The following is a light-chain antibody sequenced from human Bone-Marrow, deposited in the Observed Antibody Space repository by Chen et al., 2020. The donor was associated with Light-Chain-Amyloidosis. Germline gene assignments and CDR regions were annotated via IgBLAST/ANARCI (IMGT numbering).Light chain of an antibody. Sequence: NFMLTQPHSVSESPGKTVIISSTRSNGSIATNYVQCYQQRPGSSPTTVIYEDDQRPSGVPDRFSGSIDRSSNSASLTISGLKTEDEADYYCQSYQGSSQGVFGGGTKLTVL. CDR2: EDD. J-gene: IGLJ3*02. CDR3: QSYQGSSQGV. V-gene: IGLV6-57*01. CDR1: NGSIATNY.